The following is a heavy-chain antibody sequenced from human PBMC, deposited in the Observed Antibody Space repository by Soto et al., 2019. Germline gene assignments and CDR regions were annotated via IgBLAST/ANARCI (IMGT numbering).Heavy chain of an antibody. CDR1: GFTFTSYA. CDR2: ISGSGGST. V-gene: IGHV3-23*01. D-gene: IGHD2-8*01. Sequence: EVQLLESGGGLVQPGGSLRLSCAASGFTFTSYAMGWVRQAPGKGLECVSVISGSGGSTYYADSVKGRFSISRDNSKNKLYLQMNSLRAEDRALYYCAKGPTRWSQFDYWGQGTLLTVSS. J-gene: IGHJ4*02. CDR3: AKGPTRWSQFDY.